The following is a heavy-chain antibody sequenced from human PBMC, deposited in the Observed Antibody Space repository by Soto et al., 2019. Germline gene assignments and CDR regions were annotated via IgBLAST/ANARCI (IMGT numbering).Heavy chain of an antibody. Sequence: QVQLVESGGGVVQPGRSLRLSCAASGFTFSSYGMHWVRQAPGKGLEWVAVIWYDGSNKYYADSVKGRFTISRDNSKNALYLQMNSLRAEDTAVYCCARGYGDYSFDYWGQGTLVTVSS. CDR2: IWYDGSNK. D-gene: IGHD4-17*01. CDR1: GFTFSSYG. CDR3: ARGYGDYSFDY. V-gene: IGHV3-33*01. J-gene: IGHJ4*02.